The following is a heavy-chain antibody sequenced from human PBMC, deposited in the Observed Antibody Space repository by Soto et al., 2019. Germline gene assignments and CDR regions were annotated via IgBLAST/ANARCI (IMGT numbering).Heavy chain of an antibody. Sequence: EVQVVESGGGLVQPGGSLRLSCADSGVTFSRYWVHWVRQAAGKGLVWVSRIHTDGSSKSYADAVKGRFIVYRENVRKSVYLQMNSLGVEDTAVYYGGSELPGSWDSWGQGALVTVCS. CDR2: IHTDGSSK. V-gene: IGHV3-74*02. J-gene: IGHJ5*01. CDR1: GVTFSRYW. CDR3: GSELPGSWDS. D-gene: IGHD1-7*01.